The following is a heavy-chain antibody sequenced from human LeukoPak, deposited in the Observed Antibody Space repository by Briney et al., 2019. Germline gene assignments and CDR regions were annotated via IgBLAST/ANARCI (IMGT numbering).Heavy chain of an antibody. CDR1: GYTFNKYS. V-gene: IGHV7-4-1*02. D-gene: IGHD3-10*01. CDR3: ARDSPSLWFGELLPWFDP. CDR2: INTDTGNP. J-gene: IGHJ5*02. Sequence: ASVKVSCKASGYTFNKYSISWVRQAPGQGREWMGWINTDTGNPTYAQGFTGRFVISFDTSVSTAYLQISSLKAEDTALYYCARDSPSLWFGELLPWFDPWGQGTLVTVSS.